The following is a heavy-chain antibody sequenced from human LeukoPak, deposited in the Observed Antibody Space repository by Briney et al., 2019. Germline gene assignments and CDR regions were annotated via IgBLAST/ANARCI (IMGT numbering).Heavy chain of an antibody. J-gene: IGHJ6*02. D-gene: IGHD3-10*01. V-gene: IGHV1-24*01. CDR2: FDPEGGET. CDR1: GYTLTELS. Sequence: ASVKVSCKVSGYTLTELSMHWVRQAPGKGLEWMGGFDPEGGETIYAQKFQGRVTMTEDTSTDTGYMELSSLRSEDTAVYYCATDQRGAGLGFVYGSGSFNGLDVWGQGTTVTVSS. CDR3: ATDQRGAGLGFVYGSGSFNGLDV.